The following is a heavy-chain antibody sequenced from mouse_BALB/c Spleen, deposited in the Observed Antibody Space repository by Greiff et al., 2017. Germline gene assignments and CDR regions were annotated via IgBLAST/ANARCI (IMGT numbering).Heavy chain of an antibody. CDR1: GFTFTDYY. CDR3: GSTPVGYVFDY. Sequence: EVQLVESGGGLVQPGGSLRLSCATSGFTFTDYYMSWVRQPPGKALEWLGFVRNNDNGYTTEYSASVKGRFTISSATSHSILYLHMNTLRAEDSATYYCGSTPVGYVFDYWGQGTTLTVSS. CDR2: VRNNDNGYTT. D-gene: IGHD2-2*01. J-gene: IGHJ2*01. V-gene: IGHV7-3*02.